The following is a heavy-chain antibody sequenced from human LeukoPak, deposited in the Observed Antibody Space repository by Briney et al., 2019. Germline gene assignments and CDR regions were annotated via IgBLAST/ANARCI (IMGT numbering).Heavy chain of an antibody. Sequence: ASVKVSCKASGFSFTNYDINWVRQTTGQGLEWMGWMNPVTGHTGYARQFQGRITMTRDTSTSTAYMELRSLTSEDTAVYYCVRDGEGIAISVNFWFDPRGQGTLVTVSS. CDR2: MNPVTGHT. J-gene: IGHJ5*02. CDR1: GFSFTNYD. CDR3: VRDGEGIAISVNFWFDP. D-gene: IGHD3-10*01. V-gene: IGHV1-8*01.